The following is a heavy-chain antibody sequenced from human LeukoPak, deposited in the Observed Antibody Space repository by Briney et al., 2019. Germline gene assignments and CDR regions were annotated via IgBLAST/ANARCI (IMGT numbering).Heavy chain of an antibody. CDR1: GFTFSNYN. Sequence: GGSLRLSCAASGFTFSNYNMNWVRQAPGKTMEWVSSITSSGTYIFYADSVRGRFTISRDNAKNSLYLQMNSLRAEDTAVYYCAREGYSPRDGYNFNFDYWGQGTLVTVSS. CDR3: AREGYSPRDGYNFNFDY. V-gene: IGHV3-21*01. CDR2: ITSSGTYI. D-gene: IGHD5-24*01. J-gene: IGHJ4*02.